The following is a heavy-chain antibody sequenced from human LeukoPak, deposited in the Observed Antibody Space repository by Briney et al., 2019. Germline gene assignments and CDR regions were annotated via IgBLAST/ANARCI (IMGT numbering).Heavy chain of an antibody. J-gene: IGHJ3*02. CDR2: IYYSGST. Sequence: SETLSPPCPVPGGSISRYSWGWIPQPPGEGLEWIGYIYYSGSTNYNPSLKSRVTISVDTSKNQFSLKLSSVTAADTAVYYCARDKPHLRPLDIWGQGTMVTVSS. CDR3: ARDKPHLRPLDI. CDR1: GGSISRYS. V-gene: IGHV4-59*01.